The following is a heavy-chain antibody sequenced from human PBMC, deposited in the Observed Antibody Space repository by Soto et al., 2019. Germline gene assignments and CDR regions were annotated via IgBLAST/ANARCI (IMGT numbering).Heavy chain of an antibody. D-gene: IGHD3-22*01. Sequence: SETLSLTCAVYGGSFSGYYWSWIRQPPGKGLEWIGEINHSGSTNYNPSLKSRVTISVDTSKNQFSLKLSSVTAADTAVYYCARGQTYYYDSSGYYFDAFDIWGQGTMVTVSS. CDR1: GGSFSGYY. J-gene: IGHJ3*02. CDR2: INHSGST. CDR3: ARGQTYYYDSSGYYFDAFDI. V-gene: IGHV4-34*01.